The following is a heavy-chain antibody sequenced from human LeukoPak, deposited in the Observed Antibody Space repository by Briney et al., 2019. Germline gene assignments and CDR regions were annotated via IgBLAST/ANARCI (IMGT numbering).Heavy chain of an antibody. CDR3: SRAVVVVPAAIYYDSSGYLFDY. J-gene: IGHJ4*02. Sequence: GASVKVSCKASGYAFTGYYMQWVREAPGQGLEWMVWINPNSGGTNYAQKFQGRVTMTRDTSISTAYMGLSRLRSDDTAVYYCSRAVVVVPAAIYYDSSGYLFDYWGQGTLVTVSS. D-gene: IGHD2-2*02. CDR2: INPNSGGT. V-gene: IGHV1-2*02. CDR1: GYAFTGYY.